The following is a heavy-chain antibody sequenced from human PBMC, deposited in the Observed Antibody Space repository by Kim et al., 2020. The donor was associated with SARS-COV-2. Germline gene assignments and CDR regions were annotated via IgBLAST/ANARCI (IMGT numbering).Heavy chain of an antibody. D-gene: IGHD6-6*01. J-gene: IGHJ3*02. CDR2: IYYSGST. CDR3: ARAYEYSSSPHDAFDI. Sequence: SETLSLTCTVSGGSISSSSYYWGWIRQPPGKGLEWIGSIYYSGSTYYNPSLKSRVTISVDTSKNQFSLKLSSVTAADTAVYYCARAYEYSSSPHDAFDIWGQGTMVTVSS. V-gene: IGHV4-39*01. CDR1: GGSISSSSYY.